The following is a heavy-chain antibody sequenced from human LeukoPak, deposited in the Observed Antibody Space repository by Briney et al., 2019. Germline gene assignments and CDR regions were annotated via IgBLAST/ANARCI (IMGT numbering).Heavy chain of an antibody. V-gene: IGHV4-4*02. CDR1: VXXXSXGNX. J-gene: IGHJ6*02. CDR2: IYHNGTH. CDR3: AXAPILRGEGGEHYKYGMDV. D-gene: IGHD2-2*02. Sequence: SETLSLTCAVXVXXXSXGNXWXWXXQSXXXGLEWXGEIYHNGTHNXNPSLKSRVTISADTFKNHFSLKLTSVTAADTAVYYCAXAPILRGEGGEHYKYGMDVWGQGTTVIVSS.